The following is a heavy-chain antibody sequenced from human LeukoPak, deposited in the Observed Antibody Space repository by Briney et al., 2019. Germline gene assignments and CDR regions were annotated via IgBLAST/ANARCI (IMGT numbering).Heavy chain of an antibody. Sequence: ASVKVSCKASGYTFTSYGISWVRQAPGQGLEWMGIIDPSGGSTSYAQKFQGRVTMTRDTSTSTVYMELSSLRSEDTAVYYCARDGRIKWELLHLNYYYGMDVWGQGTTVTVSS. D-gene: IGHD1-26*01. CDR2: IDPSGGST. CDR3: ARDGRIKWELLHLNYYYGMDV. J-gene: IGHJ6*02. CDR1: GYTFTSYG. V-gene: IGHV1-46*01.